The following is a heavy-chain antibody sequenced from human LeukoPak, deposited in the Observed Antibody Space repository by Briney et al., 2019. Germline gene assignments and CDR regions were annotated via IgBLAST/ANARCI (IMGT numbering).Heavy chain of an antibody. D-gene: IGHD3-10*01. CDR1: GFTFSNAW. Sequence: GGSLRLSCAASGFTFSNAWMSWVRQAPGKGLEWVGRIKSKTDGGTTDYAAPVKGRLTISRDDSKNTLYLQMNSLKTEDTAVYYCTTATMVRGVLIDYWGQGTLVTVSS. CDR2: IKSKTDGGTT. V-gene: IGHV3-15*01. CDR3: TTATMVRGVLIDY. J-gene: IGHJ4*02.